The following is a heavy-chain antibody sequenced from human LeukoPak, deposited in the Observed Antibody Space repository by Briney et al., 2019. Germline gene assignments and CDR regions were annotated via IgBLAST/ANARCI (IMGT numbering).Heavy chain of an antibody. CDR2: ISSSGSTI. CDR1: GFTFSSYE. CDR3: ARASEGLLWFGELFHPFDY. Sequence: GGSLRLSCAASGFTFSSYEMNWVRQAPGKGLEWVSYISSSGSTIYYADSVKGRFTISGDNAKNSLYLQMNSLRAEDTAVYYCARASEGLLWFGELFHPFDYWGQGTLVTVSS. V-gene: IGHV3-48*03. J-gene: IGHJ4*02. D-gene: IGHD3-10*01.